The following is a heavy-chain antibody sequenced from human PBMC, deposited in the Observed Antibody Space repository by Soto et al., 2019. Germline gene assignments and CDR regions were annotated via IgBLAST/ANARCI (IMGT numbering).Heavy chain of an antibody. D-gene: IGHD6-19*01. Sequence: SETLSLTCTVSGSSINSSGYYWGWIRQPPGKGLEWIGSMFYGVSTYYNPSLKSRVTISADKSISTAYLQWSSLKASDTAMYYCARHLEMAAIDSWGQGTLVTVSS. CDR3: ARHLEMAAIDS. V-gene: IGHV4-39*07. CDR2: MFYGVST. J-gene: IGHJ4*02. CDR1: GSSINSSGYY.